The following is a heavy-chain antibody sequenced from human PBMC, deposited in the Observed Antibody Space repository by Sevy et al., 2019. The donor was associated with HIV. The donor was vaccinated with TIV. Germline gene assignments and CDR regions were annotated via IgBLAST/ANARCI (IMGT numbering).Heavy chain of an antibody. CDR2: ISAYNGNT. D-gene: IGHD6-13*01. Sequence: ASLKVSCKASGYTFTSYGISWVRQAPGQGLEWMGWISAYNGNTNYAQKLQGRVTMTTDTSTSTAYMELRSLRSDDTAVYYCARGGIAAAGTDYYYYGMDVWGQGTTVTVS. CDR1: GYTFTSYG. CDR3: ARGGIAAAGTDYYYYGMDV. J-gene: IGHJ6*02. V-gene: IGHV1-18*01.